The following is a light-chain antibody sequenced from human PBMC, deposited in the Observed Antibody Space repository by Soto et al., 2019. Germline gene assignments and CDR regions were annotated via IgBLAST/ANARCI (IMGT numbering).Light chain of an antibody. Sequence: EIVLTQSPGTLSLSPGERATLSCRASQTVTSTHLAWYQQKPGQAPRVLIYGASNRATGIPDRFSGSGSGKDFTLTISRLEPEDFAMYYWQLYGSPQRTFGQGTKVEI. CDR1: QTVTSTH. CDR3: QLYGSPQRT. CDR2: GAS. V-gene: IGKV3-20*01. J-gene: IGKJ1*01.